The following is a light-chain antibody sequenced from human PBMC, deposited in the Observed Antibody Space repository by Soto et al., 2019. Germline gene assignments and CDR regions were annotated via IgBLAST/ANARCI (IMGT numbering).Light chain of an antibody. J-gene: IGKJ5*01. CDR3: HEYGSSLT. Sequence: EIVLTQSPGTLSLSPGERATLSCRASQSFRSSYLAWYQQKPGQAPRLLIYGASSRATGIPYRFSGSGSGTDFTLTISRLEPEHFAVYYCHEYGSSLTFGQGTRLEIK. CDR1: QSFRSSY. V-gene: IGKV3-20*01. CDR2: GAS.